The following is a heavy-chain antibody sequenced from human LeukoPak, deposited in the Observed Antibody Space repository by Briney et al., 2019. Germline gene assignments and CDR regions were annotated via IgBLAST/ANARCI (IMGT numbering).Heavy chain of an antibody. J-gene: IGHJ4*02. CDR1: GGSISSYY. CDR2: IYTSGST. CDR3: ARDGRSGYDWTDY. V-gene: IGHV4-4*07. D-gene: IGHD5-12*01. Sequence: PSETLSLTCTVSGGSISSYYWSWIRQPAGKGLEWIGHIYTSGSTNYNPSLKTRVTISVDTSKKQFSLKLSSVTAADTAVYYCARDGRSGYDWTDYWGQGTLVTVSS.